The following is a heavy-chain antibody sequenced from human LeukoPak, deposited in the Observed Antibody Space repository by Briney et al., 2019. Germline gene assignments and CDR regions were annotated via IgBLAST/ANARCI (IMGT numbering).Heavy chain of an antibody. V-gene: IGHV3-23*01. Sequence: GRSLRLSCAASGFTFSSYAMHWVRQAPGKGLEWVSSISGSGGTTYYADSVKGRFTISRDNSKNTLYLQMNSLRAEDTAVYYCTKDLTSWSGYSPYYGIDVWGQGTTVTVSS. CDR2: ISGSGGTT. D-gene: IGHD3-3*01. CDR3: TKDLTSWSGYSPYYGIDV. CDR1: GFTFSSYA. J-gene: IGHJ6*02.